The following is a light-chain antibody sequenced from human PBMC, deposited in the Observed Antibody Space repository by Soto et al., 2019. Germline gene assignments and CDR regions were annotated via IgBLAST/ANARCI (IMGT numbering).Light chain of an antibody. J-gene: IGLJ1*01. CDR3: SSYTSSNTGV. CDR1: SSDVGGYNY. CDR2: EVS. V-gene: IGLV2-14*01. Sequence: QSVRTQPASVSGSPGQTITISCTGTSSDVGGYNYVSWYQQHPVKAPKLLIYEVSNRPSGVSNRFSGSKSGNTASLTISGLQAEDEADYYCSSYTSSNTGVFGTGTKLTVL.